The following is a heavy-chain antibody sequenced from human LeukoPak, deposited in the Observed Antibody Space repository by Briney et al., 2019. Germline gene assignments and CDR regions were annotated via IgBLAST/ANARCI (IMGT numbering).Heavy chain of an antibody. CDR3: ARELRDTAMVHFDY. V-gene: IGHV3-21*01. CDR2: ISSRSSHI. J-gene: IGHJ4*02. D-gene: IGHD5-18*01. CDR1: KFTFSGYS. Sequence: GGSLRLSCAASKFTFSGYSMNWVRQAPGKGLEWVSYISSRSSHIYYADSVKGRFTISRDNAKNSLYLQMNSLRAEDTAVYYCARELRDTAMVHFDYWGQGTLVTVSS.